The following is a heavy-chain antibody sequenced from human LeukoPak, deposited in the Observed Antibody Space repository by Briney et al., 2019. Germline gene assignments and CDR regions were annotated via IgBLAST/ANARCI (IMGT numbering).Heavy chain of an antibody. CDR2: ISSSGSI. Sequence: PGESLRLSCAASGFTFSSYGMTWIRQAPEKGLEWVSYISSSGSIYYADSVKGRFTISRDNAKNSLYLQMNSLRAEDTAVYYCARGRGGYPDWGQGTMVTVSS. J-gene: IGHJ3*01. CDR1: GFTFSSYG. CDR3: ARGRGGYPD. D-gene: IGHD5-12*01. V-gene: IGHV3-48*04.